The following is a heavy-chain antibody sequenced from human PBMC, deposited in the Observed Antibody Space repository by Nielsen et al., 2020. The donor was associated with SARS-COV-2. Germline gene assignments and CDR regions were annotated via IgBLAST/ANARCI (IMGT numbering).Heavy chain of an antibody. D-gene: IGHD6-13*01. CDR1: GYTFTGYY. CDR2: INPNSGGT. J-gene: IGHJ6*02. Sequence: ASVKVSCKASGYTFTGYYMHWVRQAPGQGLEWMGRINPNSGGTNYAQKLQGRVTMTTDTSTSTAYMELRSLRSDDTAVYYCARDRIAAAGTKDYGMDVWGQGTTVTVSS. CDR3: ARDRIAAAGTKDYGMDV. V-gene: IGHV1-2*06.